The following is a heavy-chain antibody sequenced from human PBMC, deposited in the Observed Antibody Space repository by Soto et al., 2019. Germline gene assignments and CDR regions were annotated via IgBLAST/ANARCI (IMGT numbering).Heavy chain of an antibody. CDR2: ISYDGSNK. J-gene: IGHJ6*02. Sequence: GGSLRLSCAASGFTFSSYAMHWVRQAPGKGLEWVAVISYDGSNKYYADSVKGRFTISRDNSKNTLYLQMNSLRAEDTAVYYCARDLGSLYYYDSSGYPGYYYYGMDVWGQGTTVTVSS. V-gene: IGHV3-30-3*01. CDR3: ARDLGSLYYYDSSGYPGYYYYGMDV. CDR1: GFTFSSYA. D-gene: IGHD3-22*01.